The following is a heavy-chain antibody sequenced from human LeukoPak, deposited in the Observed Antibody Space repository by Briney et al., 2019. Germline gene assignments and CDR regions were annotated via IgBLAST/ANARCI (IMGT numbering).Heavy chain of an antibody. J-gene: IGHJ4*02. CDR1: GFTFSSYA. CDR2: ISYDGSNK. CDR3: AREANDY. Sequence: PGGSLRLSCAASGFTFSSYAMHWVRQAPGKGLEWVAVISYDGSNKYYADSVKGRFTISRDNSKNTLYLQMNSLRAEDTAVYYCAREANDYWGQGTLVTVSS. V-gene: IGHV3-30*14.